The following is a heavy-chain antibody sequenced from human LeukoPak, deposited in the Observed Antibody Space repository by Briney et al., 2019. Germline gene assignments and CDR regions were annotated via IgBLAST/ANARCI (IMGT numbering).Heavy chain of an antibody. V-gene: IGHV1-69*04. Sequence: VNVSCEGSGGTFSRYAMSWVRQAPGRGLEWMGRIIPILGIANYAQKFQGRVTITADKSTSTAYMELSSLRSEDTAVYYCARENIVATGYYFDYWGQGTLVTVSS. D-gene: IGHD5-12*01. J-gene: IGHJ4*02. CDR3: ARENIVATGYYFDY. CDR2: IIPILGIA. CDR1: GGTFSRYA.